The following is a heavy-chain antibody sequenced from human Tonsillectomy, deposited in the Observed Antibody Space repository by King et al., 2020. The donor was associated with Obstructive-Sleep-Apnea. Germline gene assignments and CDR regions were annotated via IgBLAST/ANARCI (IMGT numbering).Heavy chain of an antibody. V-gene: IGHV3-66*01. CDR1: GFTVSSKY. D-gene: IGHD2-8*02. Sequence: VQLVESGGGLVQPGGSLRLSCAASGFTVSSKYMSWVRQAPGKGLEWGSVFYAVGSTYYADSVKGRFTISRDNSKNTVYLQMKSLRAEDTAVYFCARDLVMDVWGQGTTVTVSS. CDR3: ARDLVMDV. CDR2: FYAVGST. J-gene: IGHJ6*02.